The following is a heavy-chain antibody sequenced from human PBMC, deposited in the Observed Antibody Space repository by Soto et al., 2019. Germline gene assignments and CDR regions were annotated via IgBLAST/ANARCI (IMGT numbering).Heavy chain of an antibody. Sequence: QVQLQESGPGLVKPSGTLSLTCAVSGGSISSSNWWSWVRQPPGKGLEWIGEVYHSGSTNYNPSLKSRVTISVDKSKNPFSLNLRSVTDADPAVYYRAVPSGTLDYCGQGTRVTVSS. CDR2: VYHSGST. J-gene: IGHJ4*02. CDR1: GGSISSSNW. CDR3: AVPSGTLDY. D-gene: IGHD1-26*01. V-gene: IGHV4-4*02.